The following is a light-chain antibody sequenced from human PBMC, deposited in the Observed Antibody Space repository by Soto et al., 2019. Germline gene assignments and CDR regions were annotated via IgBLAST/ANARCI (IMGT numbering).Light chain of an antibody. V-gene: IGKV3-20*01. CDR1: QSVSSTF. CDR3: QQYVSSPLT. CDR2: AAA. J-gene: IGKJ4*01. Sequence: EIVLTQSPVTLSWSPGERATLSCRASQSVSSTFLAWYQQKPGQAPRLLIYAAASRATGVPDRFSGSGSGTDFTLTITRLEPEDFAVYYCQQYVSSPLTFGGGTKVDIK.